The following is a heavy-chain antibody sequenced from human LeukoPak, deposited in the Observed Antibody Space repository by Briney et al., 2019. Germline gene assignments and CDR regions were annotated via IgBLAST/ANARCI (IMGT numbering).Heavy chain of an antibody. Sequence: GGSLRLSCAASGFTCSSYSMNWVRQAPGKGLEWVSSISSSSSYIYYADSVKGRFTISRDNAKNSLYLQMNSLRAEDTAVYYCASQRITIFGVVTEGDYWGQGPPVTVSS. CDR2: ISSSSSYI. V-gene: IGHV3-21*01. CDR3: ASQRITIFGVVTEGDY. J-gene: IGHJ4*02. D-gene: IGHD3-3*01. CDR1: GFTCSSYS.